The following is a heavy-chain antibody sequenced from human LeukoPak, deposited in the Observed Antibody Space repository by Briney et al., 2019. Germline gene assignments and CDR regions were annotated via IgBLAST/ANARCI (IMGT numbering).Heavy chain of an antibody. J-gene: IGHJ5*02. D-gene: IGHD3-22*01. CDR2: IKQDGSEK. Sequence: GGSLRLSCAVSVFTFSSYWMSWVRQAPGRGLEWVANIKQDGSEKYYVDSVKGRFTVSRDNAKNSLYLQMNILRAEDTAVFYCARVPTYRDSSGYYGWFDPWGQGTLVTVSS. V-gene: IGHV3-7*01. CDR1: VFTFSSYW. CDR3: ARVPTYRDSSGYYGWFDP.